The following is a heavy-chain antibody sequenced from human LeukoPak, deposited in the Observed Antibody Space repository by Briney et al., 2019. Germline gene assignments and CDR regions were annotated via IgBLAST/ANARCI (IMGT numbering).Heavy chain of an antibody. CDR3: AREDYGDWSAFDP. V-gene: IGHV4-34*01. CDR2: INHSGST. D-gene: IGHD4-17*01. CDR1: GGSFSGYY. J-gene: IGHJ5*02. Sequence: SEALSLTCAVYGGSFSGYYWSWIRQPPGKGLEWIGEINHSGSTNYNPSLKSRVTISVDTSKNQFSLKLSSVTAADTAVYYCAREDYGDWSAFDPWGQGTLVTVSS.